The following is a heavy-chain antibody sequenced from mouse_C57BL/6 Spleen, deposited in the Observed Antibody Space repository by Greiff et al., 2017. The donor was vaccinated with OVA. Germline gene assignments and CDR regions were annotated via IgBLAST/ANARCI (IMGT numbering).Heavy chain of an antibody. J-gene: IGHJ1*03. D-gene: IGHD1-1*01. CDR3: ARGGLTTVVHYWYFDV. Sequence: EVQLQQSGPELVKPGASVKIPCKASGYTFTDYNMDWVKQSHGKSLEWIGDINPNNGGTIYNQKFKGKATLTVDKSSSTAYMELRSLTSEDTAVYYCARGGLTTVVHYWYFDVWGTGTTVTVSS. V-gene: IGHV1-18*01. CDR2: INPNNGGT. CDR1: GYTFTDYN.